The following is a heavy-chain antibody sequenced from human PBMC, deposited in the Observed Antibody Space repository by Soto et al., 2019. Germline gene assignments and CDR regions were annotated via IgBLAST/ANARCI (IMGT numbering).Heavy chain of an antibody. D-gene: IGHD3-22*01. J-gene: IGHJ4*02. Sequence: TRSLTCTVSRDSLISGAYYWTWIRQHPGKGLEWIGYIYYIGSTYYNPSLKSRDTMSVYMSKNQFSMRLRSVTDADTAVYYCARDSGADSSGRHYKYFDYWGLGTLVTVSS. CDR1: RDSLISGAYY. CDR2: IYYIGST. CDR3: ARDSGADSSGRHYKYFDY. V-gene: IGHV4-31*03.